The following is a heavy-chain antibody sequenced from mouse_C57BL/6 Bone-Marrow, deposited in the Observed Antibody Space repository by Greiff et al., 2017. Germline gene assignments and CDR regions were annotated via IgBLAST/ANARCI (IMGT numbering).Heavy chain of an antibody. CDR3: TTNCYYGYAMDY. CDR2: IDPENGYT. CDR1: GFNIKDDY. D-gene: IGHD1-1*02. J-gene: IGHJ4*01. Sequence: VQLKESGAELVRPGASVKLSCTASGFNIKDDYMHWVKQRPEQGLEWIGWIDPENGYTEYASKFQGTATITAYTSANTSYLQLSSLTPEDTVFYYSTTNCYYGYAMDYWGQGTAVTVSS. V-gene: IGHV14-4*01.